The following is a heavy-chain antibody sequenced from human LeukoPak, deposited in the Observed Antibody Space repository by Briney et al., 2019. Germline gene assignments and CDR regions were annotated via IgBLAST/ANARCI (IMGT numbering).Heavy chain of an antibody. D-gene: IGHD2-2*01. V-gene: IGHV3-33*01. CDR3: ATQMARNCSSTSCRFDP. J-gene: IGHJ5*02. CDR1: GFTFSSYG. CDR2: IWCDGSNK. Sequence: GWSRRLSCAASGFTFSSYGMHWVRQAPGKGLEWVAVIWCDGSNKYYADSVKGRFTISRDNSKNTLYLQMNSLRAEDTAVYYCATQMARNCSSTSCRFDPWGQGTLVTVSS.